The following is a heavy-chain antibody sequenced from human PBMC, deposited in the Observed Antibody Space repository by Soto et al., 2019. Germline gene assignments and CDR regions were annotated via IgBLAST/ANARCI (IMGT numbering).Heavy chain of an antibody. V-gene: IGHV5-51*01. CDR1: GYSITSYW. J-gene: IGHJ3*02. CDR3: VAVAGTHAFDI. Sequence: GQPMKNSCKGSGYSITSYWIGWVRQMPGKGLEWMGIIYPGDSDTRYSPSFQGQVTISADKSISTAYLQWSSLKASDTAMYYCVAVAGTHAFDIWGQGTMVPVSS. D-gene: IGHD6-19*01. CDR2: IYPGDSDT.